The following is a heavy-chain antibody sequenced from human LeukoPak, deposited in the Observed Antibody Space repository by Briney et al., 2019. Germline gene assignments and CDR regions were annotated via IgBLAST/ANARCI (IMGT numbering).Heavy chain of an antibody. J-gene: IGHJ4*02. CDR1: GGSISGSSYY. V-gene: IGHV4-39*01. CDR3: ARHHHYGSGSFSY. Sequence: PSETLSLTCSVSGGSISGSSYYWGWIRQPPGKGLEWIGSVYYSGTTYYKPSLKSRVITSVDTSKNQISLKLSSVTAADTAVYYCARHHHYGSGSFSYWGRGTLVTVSS. CDR2: VYYSGTT. D-gene: IGHD3-10*01.